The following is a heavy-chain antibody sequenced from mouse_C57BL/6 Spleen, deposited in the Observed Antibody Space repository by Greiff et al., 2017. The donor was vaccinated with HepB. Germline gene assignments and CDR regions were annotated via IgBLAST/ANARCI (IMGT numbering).Heavy chain of an antibody. Sequence: VQLQQSGAELVRPGASVKLSCTASGFNIKDYYMHWVKQRPEQGLEWIGRIDPEDGDTEYAPKFQGKATMTADTSSNTAYLQLSSLTSEDTAVYYCTTTYYYSNYLVAYWGQGTLVTVSA. J-gene: IGHJ3*01. CDR2: IDPEDGDT. CDR1: GFNIKDYY. V-gene: IGHV14-1*01. D-gene: IGHD2-5*01. CDR3: TTTYYYSNYLVAY.